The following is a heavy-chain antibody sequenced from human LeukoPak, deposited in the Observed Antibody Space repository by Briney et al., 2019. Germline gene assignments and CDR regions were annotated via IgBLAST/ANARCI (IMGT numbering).Heavy chain of an antibody. CDR1: GDSVSSNSAA. V-gene: IGHV6-1*01. CDR3: AAFGDNYYGMDV. Sequence: SQTLSLTFAISGDSVSSNSAAWNWIRQSPSRGLEWLGRTYYRSKWYNDYVVSVKSRITINPDTSKNQFSLQLKSVTPEDTAVYYCAAFGDNYYGMDVWGQGTTVTVSS. J-gene: IGHJ6*02. CDR2: TYYRSKWYN. D-gene: IGHD3-16*01.